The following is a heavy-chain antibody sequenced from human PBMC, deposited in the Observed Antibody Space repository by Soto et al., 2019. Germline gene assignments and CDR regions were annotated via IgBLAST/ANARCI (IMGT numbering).Heavy chain of an antibody. V-gene: IGHV3-7*01. CDR2: IKQDGSEK. D-gene: IGHD5-12*01. J-gene: IGHJ6*02. Sequence: LRLSCAASGFTFGSYWMSWVRQAPGKGLEWVANIKQDGSEKYYVDSVKGRFTISRDNAKNSLYLQMNSLKFEDTAVYVCANEVDVAFSSLQYGMDVWGQGTTVTVSS. CDR3: ANEVDVAFSSLQYGMDV. CDR1: GFTFGSYW.